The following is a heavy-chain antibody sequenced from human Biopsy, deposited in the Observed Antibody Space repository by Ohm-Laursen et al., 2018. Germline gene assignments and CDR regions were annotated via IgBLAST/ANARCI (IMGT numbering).Heavy chain of an antibody. Sequence: GSSVKVSCKASGYTFTSYEINWVRQATGQGLEWMGWMNPNSGNTGYAQKFQGRVTMTRNTSIGTAYMELSSLRSADTAKYYCAREIDSTGYYGLTYWGPGTLVTVSS. CDR3: AREIDSTGYYGLTY. CDR1: GYTFTSYE. J-gene: IGHJ4*02. D-gene: IGHD3-22*01. CDR2: MNPNSGNT. V-gene: IGHV1-8*01.